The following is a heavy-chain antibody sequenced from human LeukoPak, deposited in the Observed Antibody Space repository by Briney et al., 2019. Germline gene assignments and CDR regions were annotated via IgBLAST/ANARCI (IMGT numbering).Heavy chain of an antibody. D-gene: IGHD6-13*01. J-gene: IGHJ4*02. Sequence: QPGGSLRLSCVGSGFTFSNYAMHWVRQAPGKGLDWVAEISFDGTVKSYGDSVKGRFTISRDNSKNAAYLQMNSLRVEDTAVYFCAREPAAGPDFMFDSWGQGTLVTVSS. CDR1: GFTFSNYA. V-gene: IGHV3-30*04. CDR3: AREPAAGPDFMFDS. CDR2: ISFDGTVK.